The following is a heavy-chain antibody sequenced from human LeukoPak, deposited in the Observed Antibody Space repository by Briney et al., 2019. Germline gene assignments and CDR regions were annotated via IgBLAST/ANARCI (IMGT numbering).Heavy chain of an antibody. CDR3: AKDIRDRWFEDDAFDI. V-gene: IGHV3-9*01. CDR2: ISWNSGSI. D-gene: IGHD3-10*01. CDR1: GFTFDDYA. J-gene: IGHJ3*02. Sequence: SLRLSCAASGFTFDDYAMHWVRQAPGKGLEWVSGISWNSGSIGYADSVKGRFTISRDNAKNSLYLQMNSLRAEDTALYYCAKDIRDRWFEDDAFDIWGQGTMVTVSS.